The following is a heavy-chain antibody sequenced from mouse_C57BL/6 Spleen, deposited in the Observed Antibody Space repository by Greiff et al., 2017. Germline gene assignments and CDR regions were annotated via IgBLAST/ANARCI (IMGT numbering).Heavy chain of an antibody. J-gene: IGHJ2*01. D-gene: IGHD1-1*01. Sequence: VQLQQSGAELVRPGASVKLSCTASGFNFKDDYMHWVKQRPEQGLEWIGWIDPANGDTEYASKFHGKATITADTSSNTPYLQLSSRTSEDTAVYYCTTRYCYGRCPSDYWGQGTTLSVST. CDR1: GFNFKDDY. V-gene: IGHV14-4*01. CDR3: TTRYCYGRCPSDY. CDR2: IDPANGDT.